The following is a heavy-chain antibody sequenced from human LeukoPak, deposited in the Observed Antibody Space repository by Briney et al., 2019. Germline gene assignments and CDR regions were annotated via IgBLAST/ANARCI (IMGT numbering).Heavy chain of an antibody. V-gene: IGHV3-48*04. D-gene: IGHD1-1*01. CDR1: GFTFSSYS. CDR2: ISSSSSTI. CDR3: ARGNAVRDAFDI. J-gene: IGHJ3*02. Sequence: GGSLRLSCAASGFTFSSYSMNWVRQAPGKGLEGVSYISSSSSTIYYADSVKGRLTISRDNAKNSLYLQMNSLRAEDTAVYYCARGNAVRDAFDIWGQGTMVTVSS.